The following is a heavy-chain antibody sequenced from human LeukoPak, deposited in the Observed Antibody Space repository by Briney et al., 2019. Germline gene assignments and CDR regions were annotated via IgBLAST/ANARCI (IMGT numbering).Heavy chain of an antibody. CDR1: GYTFTGYY. CDR3: ASIIFASFNGGYDY. J-gene: IGHJ4*02. Sequence: GASVKVSCKASGYTFTGYYMHWVRQAPGQGLEWMGRINPNSGGTNYAQKFQGRVTMTRDTSISTAYMELSRLRSDDTAVYYCASIIFASFNGGYDYWGQGTLVTVSS. V-gene: IGHV1-2*06. CDR2: INPNSGGT. D-gene: IGHD3/OR15-3a*01.